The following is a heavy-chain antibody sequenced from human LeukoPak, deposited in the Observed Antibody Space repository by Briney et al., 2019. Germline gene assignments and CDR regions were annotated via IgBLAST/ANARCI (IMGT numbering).Heavy chain of an antibody. CDR2: ISANGGST. D-gene: IGHD6-19*01. CDR1: GFTFTDYP. J-gene: IGHJ4*02. CDR3: VREPSGWYDY. V-gene: IGHV3-64D*06. Sequence: PGGSLRLSCLASGFTFTDYPMHWLRQAPGTGLEYVSAISANGGSTYYSDSVKGRFTISRDNSKNTLYLQMSSLRADDTAVHFCVREPSGWYDYWDQGTLVTVSS.